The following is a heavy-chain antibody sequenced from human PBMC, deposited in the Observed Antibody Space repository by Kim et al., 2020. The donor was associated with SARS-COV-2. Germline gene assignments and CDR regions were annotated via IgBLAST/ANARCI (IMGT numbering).Heavy chain of an antibody. V-gene: IGHV3-33*03. J-gene: IGHJ6*02. CDR3: AKDARRYCSSTSCYYGMDV. D-gene: IGHD2-2*01. Sequence: GRFTISRDKSKNTLYLQMNSLRAEDTVVYYCAKDARRYCSSTSCYYGMDVWGQGTTVTVSS.